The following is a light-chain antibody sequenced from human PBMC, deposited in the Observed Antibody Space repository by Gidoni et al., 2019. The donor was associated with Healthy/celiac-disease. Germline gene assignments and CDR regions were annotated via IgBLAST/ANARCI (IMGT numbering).Light chain of an antibody. V-gene: IGKV3-20*01. J-gene: IGKJ4*01. CDR2: GAS. CDR3: QQYGSSPRLT. Sequence: GTLSLSPGERATLSCRASQSVSSSYLAWYQQKPGQAPRLLIYGASSRATGIPDRFSGSGSGTDFTLTISRLEPEDFAVYYCQQYGSSPRLTFGGXTKVEIK. CDR1: QSVSSSY.